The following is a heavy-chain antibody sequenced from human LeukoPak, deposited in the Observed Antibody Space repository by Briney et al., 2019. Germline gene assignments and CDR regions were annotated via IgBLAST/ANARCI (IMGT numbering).Heavy chain of an antibody. CDR2: IYYSGST. J-gene: IGHJ6*03. Sequence: SETLSLTCTVSGGSISSSSYYWGWIRQPPGKGLEWIGSIYYSGSTYYNPSLKSRVTISVDTSKNQFSLKLSSVTAADTAVYYCARLKIAVAGTGYYYMDVWGKGTTVTVSS. D-gene: IGHD6-19*01. CDR3: ARLKIAVAGTGYYYMDV. CDR1: GGSISSSSYY. V-gene: IGHV4-39*07.